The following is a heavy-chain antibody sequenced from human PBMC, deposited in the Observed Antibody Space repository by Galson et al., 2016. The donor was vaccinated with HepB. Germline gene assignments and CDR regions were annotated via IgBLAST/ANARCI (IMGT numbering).Heavy chain of an antibody. V-gene: IGHV3-7*01. J-gene: IGHJ1*01. Sequence: SLRLSCAASGFTFGSYRMTWVRQAPGKGLEWVASVKRDGSEKYYVDSVKGRFIISRDNAKNSLSLQMNSLRVEDTAVYYCAEVHWLLHWGQGTLVTVSS. D-gene: IGHD6-19*01. CDR3: AEVHWLLH. CDR1: GFTFGSYR. CDR2: VKRDGSEK.